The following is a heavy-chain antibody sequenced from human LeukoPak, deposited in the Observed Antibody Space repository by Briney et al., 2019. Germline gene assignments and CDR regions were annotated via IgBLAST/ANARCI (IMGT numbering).Heavy chain of an antibody. Sequence: PGGSLRLSCAASGTIFSNHWMHWVRPAPGEGLVWVSLIKTDGRTTIYADSVKGRFTISTDDGKSTLYLQMNSLRAEDTAIYYCTTGPSFGYEWWGQGTVVTVSS. CDR1: GTIFSNHW. CDR3: TTGPSFGYEW. V-gene: IGHV3-74*01. J-gene: IGHJ4*02. CDR2: IKTDGRTT. D-gene: IGHD3-22*01.